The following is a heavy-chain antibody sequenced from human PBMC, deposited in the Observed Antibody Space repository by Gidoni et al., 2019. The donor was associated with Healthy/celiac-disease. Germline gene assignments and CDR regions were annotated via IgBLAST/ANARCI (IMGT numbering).Heavy chain of an antibody. J-gene: IGHJ6*02. D-gene: IGHD1-26*01. CDR1: GFTFSSYS. CDR2: ISYDGSNK. Sequence: QVQLVESVGGVVQPGRSLRLSCDASGFTFSSYSMHWVRQAPGKGLEVVAVISYDGSNKYYADSVKGRFTISRDNSKNTLYLQMNSLRAEDTAVYYCARAYVDPSGSRGMDVWGQGTTVTVSS. V-gene: IGHV3-30-3*01. CDR3: ARAYVDPSGSRGMDV.